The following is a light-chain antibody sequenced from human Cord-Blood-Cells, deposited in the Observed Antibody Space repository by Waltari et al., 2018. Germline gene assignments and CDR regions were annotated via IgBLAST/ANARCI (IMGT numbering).Light chain of an antibody. V-gene: IGLV2-23*02. CDR3: CSYAGSSSYV. Sequence: HSALTQPASVSGSPGQLITTHCAGTIRHVVGYKLISWYQQHPGIAPKLLIYEVSKRPSGVSNRFSGSKSGNTASLTISGLQAEDEADYYCCSYAGSSSYVFGTGTKVTVL. CDR2: EVS. J-gene: IGLJ1*01. CDR1: IRHVVGYKL.